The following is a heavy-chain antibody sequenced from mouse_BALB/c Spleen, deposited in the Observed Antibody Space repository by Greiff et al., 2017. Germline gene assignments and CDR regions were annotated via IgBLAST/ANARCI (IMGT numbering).Heavy chain of an antibody. V-gene: IGHV1-12*01. J-gene: IGHJ2*01. CDR3: ARCGYGNYFDY. D-gene: IGHD2-1*01. CDR1: GYTFTSYN. CDR2: IYPGKGDT. Sequence: QVQLQQSGAELVKPGASVKMSCKVSGYTFTSYNMHWVKQTPGQGLEWIGAIYPGKGDTSYNQKFNGKATLTADKTSSTAFMQLSSLTSEDSAVYYCARCGYGNYFDYWGQGTTLTVSA.